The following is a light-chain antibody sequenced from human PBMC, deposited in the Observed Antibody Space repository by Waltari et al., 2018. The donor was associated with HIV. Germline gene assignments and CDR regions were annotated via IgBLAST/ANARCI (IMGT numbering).Light chain of an antibody. CDR3: ATRHHALTTGTVG. J-gene: IGLJ2*01. CDR1: TSNIGDNY. V-gene: IGLV1-51*02. Sequence: QSVLTQPPSVSSIPGQKIPISCSGGTSNIGDNYVSWPQQLPTTDPKYHHYEDNKPPSAIPDPFSGSKSGTVATLVSTGIQPGDEAEYYCATRHHALTTGTVGFGGGTRLTVL. CDR2: EDN.